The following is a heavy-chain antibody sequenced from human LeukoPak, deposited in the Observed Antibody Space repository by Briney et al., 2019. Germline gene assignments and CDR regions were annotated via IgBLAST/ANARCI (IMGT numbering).Heavy chain of an antibody. D-gene: IGHD6-13*01. Sequence: ASVKVSCKASGGTFSSYAISWVRQAPGQGLEWMGRIIPILGIANYAQKFQGRVTITADKSTSTAYMELSSLRSEDTAVYYCARGGVIVSSSWYRWLDPWGQGTLVTVSS. CDR1: GGTFSSYA. J-gene: IGHJ5*02. V-gene: IGHV1-69*04. CDR2: IIPILGIA. CDR3: ARGGVIVSSSWYRWLDP.